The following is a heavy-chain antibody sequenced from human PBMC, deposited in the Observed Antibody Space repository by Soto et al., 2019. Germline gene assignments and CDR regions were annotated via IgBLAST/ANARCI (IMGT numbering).Heavy chain of an antibody. J-gene: IGHJ4*02. CDR1: GYTFTGYH. Sequence: GASVKVSCKASGYTFTGYHLHWVRQAPGQGLEWMGWIQPNSGGTSYAQKFQGRVTMTRDTPISTAYMELSRLRSDDTAIYYCARDDSYSAGSYFDYWGQGTLVTVSS. CDR3: ARDDSYSAGSYFDY. D-gene: IGHD2-15*01. CDR2: IQPNSGGT. V-gene: IGHV1-2*02.